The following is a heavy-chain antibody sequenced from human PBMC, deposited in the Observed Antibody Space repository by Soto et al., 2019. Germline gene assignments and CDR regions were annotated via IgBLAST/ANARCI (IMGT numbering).Heavy chain of an antibody. V-gene: IGHV3-23*01. D-gene: IGHD6-6*01. Sequence: EVKVFEAGGGLVEPGGSLRLVCEASGFTFTSYAMSWVRQSPGKGLEWVSEISGSGGRTYYANSVKGRFTISRDNTKHTLYLQMHSLRVEDTAVYHCPNVGGVAGRPDWHVFDPWGQGTLVTVSS. CDR3: PNVGGVAGRPDWHVFDP. CDR2: ISGSGGRT. CDR1: GFTFTSYA. J-gene: IGHJ5*02.